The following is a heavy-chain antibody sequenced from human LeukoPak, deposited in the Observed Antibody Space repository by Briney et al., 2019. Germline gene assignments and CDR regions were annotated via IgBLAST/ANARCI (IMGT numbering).Heavy chain of an antibody. CDR3: ARSGGYFDPFDY. CDR1: GGSISSSSYY. V-gene: IGHV4-39*07. CDR2: IYYSGST. D-gene: IGHD3-9*01. J-gene: IGHJ4*02. Sequence: SETLSLTCTVSGGSISSSSYYWGWIRQPPGKGLEWIGSIYYSGSTYYNPSLKGRVTISVDTSKNQFSLKLSSVTAADTAVYYCARSGGYFDPFDYWGQGTLVTVSS.